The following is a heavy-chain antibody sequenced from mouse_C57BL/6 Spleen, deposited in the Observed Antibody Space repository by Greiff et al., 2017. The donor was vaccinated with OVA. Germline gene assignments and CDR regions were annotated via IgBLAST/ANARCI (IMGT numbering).Heavy chain of an antibody. V-gene: IGHV1-72*01. CDR1: GYTFTSYW. CDR3: ARDYYGSSYDYWYFDV. CDR2: IDPNSGGT. D-gene: IGHD1-1*01. Sequence: QVQLKQPGAELVKPGASVKLSCKASGYTFTSYWMHWVKQRPGRGLEWIGRIDPNSGGTKYNEKFKSKATLTVDKPSSTAYMQLSSLTSEDSAVYYCARDYYGSSYDYWYFDVWGTGTTVTVSS. J-gene: IGHJ1*03.